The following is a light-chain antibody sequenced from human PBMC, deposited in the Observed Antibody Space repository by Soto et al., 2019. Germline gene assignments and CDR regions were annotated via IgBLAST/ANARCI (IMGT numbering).Light chain of an antibody. J-gene: IGKJ4*01. Sequence: EIVLTQSPGTLSLSPGERATLSCRASQSVSSSYLAWLQQKPGQAPRLLIYGASGRATGIPDRFSGSGSGTDFTLTISILEPEDFAVYYCQQYGSSPEITFGGGTKVQIK. CDR2: GAS. V-gene: IGKV3-20*01. CDR3: QQYGSSPEIT. CDR1: QSVSSSY.